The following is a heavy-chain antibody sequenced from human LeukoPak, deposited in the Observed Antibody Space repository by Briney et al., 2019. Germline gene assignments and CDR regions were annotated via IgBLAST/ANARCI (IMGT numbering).Heavy chain of an antibody. CDR3: ARARLLEVVYMDV. Sequence: ASVKVSCKASGYTFTSYYMHWVRQAPGQGLEWMGMINPSGGSTSYAQKFQGRVTMTRDTSTSTVYMELSSLRSEDTAVYYCARARLLEVVYMDVWGKGTTVTVSS. CDR1: GYTFTSYY. CDR2: INPSGGST. J-gene: IGHJ6*03. D-gene: IGHD3-10*01. V-gene: IGHV1-46*03.